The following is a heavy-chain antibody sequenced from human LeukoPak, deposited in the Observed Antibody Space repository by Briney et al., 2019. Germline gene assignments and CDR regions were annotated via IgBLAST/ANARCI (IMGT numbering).Heavy chain of an antibody. J-gene: IGHJ4*02. CDR3: AKDRLESWSGFLEVDY. Sequence: PGGSLRLSCAASGVTFSRNGMHWVRQAPGKGLEWVAFIWYDGRNKYYADFVKGRFTISKDDSQNTLYLQMNSLRPEDTAVYYCAKDRLESWSGFLEVDYWGQGTPLTVSS. CDR1: GVTFSRNG. V-gene: IGHV3-30*02. CDR2: IWYDGRNK. D-gene: IGHD3-3*01.